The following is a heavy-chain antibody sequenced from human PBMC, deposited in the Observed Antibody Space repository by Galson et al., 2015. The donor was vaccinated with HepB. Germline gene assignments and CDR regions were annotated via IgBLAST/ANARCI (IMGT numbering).Heavy chain of an antibody. CDR3: ARESLVTVTSRRKVGGMDV. CDR2: INPSGGST. D-gene: IGHD4-17*01. J-gene: IGHJ6*02. CDR1: GYTFTSYY. V-gene: IGHV1-46*01. Sequence: SVKVSCKASGYTFTSYYMHWVRQAPGQGLEWMGIINPSGGSTSYAQKFQGRVTMTRDTSTSTVYMELSSLRSEDTAVYYCARESLVTVTSRRKVGGMDVWGQGTTVTVSS.